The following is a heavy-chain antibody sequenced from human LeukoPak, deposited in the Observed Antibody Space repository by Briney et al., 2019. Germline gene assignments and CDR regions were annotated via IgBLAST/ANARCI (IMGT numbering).Heavy chain of an antibody. Sequence: SQTLSLTCAVSGGSISSGGYSWSWIRQPPGKGLEWIGYIYHSGSTYYNPSLKSRVTISVDRSKNQFSLKLSSVTAADTAVYYCARAYYYVSFDYWGQGTLVTVSS. V-gene: IGHV4-30-2*01. CDR3: ARAYYYVSFDY. D-gene: IGHD3-10*02. CDR1: GGSISSGGYS. J-gene: IGHJ4*02. CDR2: IYHSGST.